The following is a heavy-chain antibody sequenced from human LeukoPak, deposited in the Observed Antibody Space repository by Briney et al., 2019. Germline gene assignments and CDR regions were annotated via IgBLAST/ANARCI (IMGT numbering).Heavy chain of an antibody. V-gene: IGHV4-39*01. J-gene: IGHJ5*02. CDR3: ATQGSSWYEKWFDP. D-gene: IGHD6-13*01. Sequence: SETLSLTCTVSGGSISSSSYYWGWIRQPPGKGLEWIGSIHYSGSTYYNPSLKSRVTISVDTSKNQFPLKLSSVTAADTAVYYCATQGSSWYEKWFDPWGQGTLVTVSS. CDR1: GGSISSSSYY. CDR2: IHYSGST.